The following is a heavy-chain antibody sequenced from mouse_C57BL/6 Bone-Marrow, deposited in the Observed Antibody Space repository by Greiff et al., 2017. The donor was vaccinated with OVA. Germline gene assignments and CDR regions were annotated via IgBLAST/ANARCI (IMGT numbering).Heavy chain of an antibody. V-gene: IGHV1-26*01. J-gene: IGHJ1*03. CDR1: GYTFTDYY. CDR2: INPNNGGT. Sequence: EVQLQQSGPELVKPGASVKISCKASGYTFTDYYMNWVKQSHGKSLEWIGDINPNNGGTSYNQKFKGKATLTVDKSSSTAYMELRSLTSEDSAVYYCARRPVYYWYFDVWGTGTTVTVSS. D-gene: IGHD6-2*01. CDR3: ARRPVYYWYFDV.